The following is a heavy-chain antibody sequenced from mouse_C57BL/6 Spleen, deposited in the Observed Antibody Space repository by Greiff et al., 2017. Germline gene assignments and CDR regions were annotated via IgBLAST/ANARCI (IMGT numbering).Heavy chain of an antibody. CDR1: GYTFTSYW. CDR3: ARQLRLRGYFDV. V-gene: IGHV1-55*01. J-gene: IGHJ1*03. CDR2: IYPGSGST. D-gene: IGHD3-2*02. Sequence: VQLQQPGAELVKPGASVKMSCKASGYTFTSYWITWVKQRPGQVLEWIGDIYPGSGSTNYNEKFKSKATLTVDTSSSTAYMQLSSLTSEESAVYYCARQLRLRGYFDVGGTGTTVTVSS.